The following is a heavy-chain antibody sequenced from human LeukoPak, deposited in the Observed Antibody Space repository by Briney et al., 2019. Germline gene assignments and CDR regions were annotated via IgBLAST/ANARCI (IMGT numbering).Heavy chain of an antibody. Sequence: GGSLRLSCAASGFTFSSYAMSWVRQAPGKGLEWVSAISGSGGSTYYADSVKGRFTISRDNSKNTLYLQMNSLRAEDTAVYYCEKVRDYDILTESDYWGQGTLVTVSS. J-gene: IGHJ4*02. CDR1: GFTFSSYA. CDR2: ISGSGGST. D-gene: IGHD3-9*01. V-gene: IGHV3-23*01. CDR3: EKVRDYDILTESDY.